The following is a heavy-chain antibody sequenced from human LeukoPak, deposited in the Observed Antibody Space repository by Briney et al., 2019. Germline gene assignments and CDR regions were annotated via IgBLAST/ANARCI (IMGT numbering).Heavy chain of an antibody. Sequence: SETLSLTCTVSGGSISSGGYYWSWIRQHPGKGLEWIGYIYYSGSTYYNPSHKSRVTISVDTSKNQFSLKLSSVTAADTAVYYCARERCSSTSCYGFDPWGQGTLVTVSS. J-gene: IGHJ5*02. CDR3: ARERCSSTSCYGFDP. CDR2: IYYSGST. CDR1: GGSISSGGYY. D-gene: IGHD2-2*01. V-gene: IGHV4-31*03.